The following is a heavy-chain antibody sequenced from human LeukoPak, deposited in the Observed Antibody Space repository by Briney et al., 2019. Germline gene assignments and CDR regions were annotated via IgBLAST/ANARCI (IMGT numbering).Heavy chain of an antibody. Sequence: GGSLRLSCVASGFTFSSYGMHWVRQAPGKGLEWVSAISGSGGSTYYADSVKGRFTISRDNSKNTLYLQMNSLRAEDTAVYYCAKVISPYYYYDMDVWGQGTTVTVSS. CDR3: AKVISPYYYYDMDV. CDR1: GFTFSSYG. J-gene: IGHJ6*02. V-gene: IGHV3-23*01. D-gene: IGHD3-10*01. CDR2: ISGSGGST.